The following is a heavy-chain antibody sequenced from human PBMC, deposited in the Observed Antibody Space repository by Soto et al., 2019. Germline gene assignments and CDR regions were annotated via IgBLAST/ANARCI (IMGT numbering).Heavy chain of an antibody. CDR2: INHSGST. J-gene: IGHJ4*02. D-gene: IGHD1-26*01. CDR3: ARVYSGSYSDS. Sequence: SETLSLTCAVYGESFSGHIWTWIRQTPGKGLQWIGQINHSGSTNYNPSLKTRLTISVDKSKNQFSLKLSSVTAADTAVYYCARVYSGSYSDSWGRGTLVTVSS. V-gene: IGHV4-34*01. CDR1: GESFSGHI.